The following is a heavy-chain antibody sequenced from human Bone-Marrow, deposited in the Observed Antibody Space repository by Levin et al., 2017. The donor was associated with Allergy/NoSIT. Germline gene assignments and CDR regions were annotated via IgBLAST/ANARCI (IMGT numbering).Heavy chain of an antibody. Sequence: PSETLSLTCTVSGGSISPYYWAWIRQPPGKGLEWIGFIFYNGGTHYNPSLKSRVTISVDTPKNQFSLKLSSVTSADTAIYYCARDRSGEFLRYFDYWGQGALVTVSS. CDR2: IFYNGGT. D-gene: IGHD1-1*01. CDR1: GGSISPYY. J-gene: IGHJ4*02. V-gene: IGHV4-59*01. CDR3: ARDRSGEFLRYFDY.